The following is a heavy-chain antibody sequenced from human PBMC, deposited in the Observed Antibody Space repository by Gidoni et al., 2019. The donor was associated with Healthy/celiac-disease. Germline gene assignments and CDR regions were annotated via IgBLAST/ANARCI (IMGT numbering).Heavy chain of an antibody. Sequence: QVQLQESGPGLVKPSGTLSLTCAVSAGSISSSNWWSWVRQPPGKGMEWIGEIYHSGSTNYNPSLKSRVTISVDKSKNQFSLKLSSVTAADTAVYYCARAARSQWELVERGLDYWGQGTLVTVSS. CDR3: ARAARSQWELVERGLDY. CDR1: AGSISSSNW. D-gene: IGHD1-26*01. J-gene: IGHJ4*02. CDR2: IYHSGST. V-gene: IGHV4-4*02.